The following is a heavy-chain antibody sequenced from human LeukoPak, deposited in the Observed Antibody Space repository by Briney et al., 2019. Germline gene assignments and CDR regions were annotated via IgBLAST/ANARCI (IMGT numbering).Heavy chain of an antibody. D-gene: IGHD1-26*01. V-gene: IGHV4-4*02. CDR3: ARESGAFSPFGF. CDR2: VHLSGAS. CDR1: GGSILTTNW. J-gene: IGHJ4*02. Sequence: SGTLSLTCAVSGGSILTTNWWSWVRQTPGKGLEWIGEVHLSGASNYNPSLKSRVSMSIDKSKNQLSPKLTSVTAADTAMYYCARESGAFSPFGFWGQGTLVTVSS.